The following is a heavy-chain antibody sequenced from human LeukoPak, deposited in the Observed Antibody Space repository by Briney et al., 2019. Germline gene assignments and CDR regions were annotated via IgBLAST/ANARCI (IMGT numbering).Heavy chain of an antibody. J-gene: IGHJ4*02. CDR2: IIPIFGTA. V-gene: IGHV1-69*13. D-gene: IGHD6-13*01. CDR1: GGTFSSYA. CDR3: AREGAAGTLFFDY. Sequence: ASVKVSCKASGGTFSSYAISWVRQAPGQGLEWVGGIIPIFGTANYAQKFQGRVTITADESTSTAYMELSSLRSEDTAVYYCAREGAAGTLFFDYWGQGTLVTVSS.